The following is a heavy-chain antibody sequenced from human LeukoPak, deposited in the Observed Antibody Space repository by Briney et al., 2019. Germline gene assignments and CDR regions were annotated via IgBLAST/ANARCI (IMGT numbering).Heavy chain of an antibody. D-gene: IGHD3-10*01. CDR1: GYTFTGYY. J-gene: IGHJ4*02. V-gene: IGHV1-2*02. CDR2: INPNSGGT. Sequence: ASVKASCKASGYTFTGYYMHWVRQAPGQGLEWMGWINPNSGGTNYAQKFQGRVTMTRDTSISTAYMELSRLRSDDTAVYYCARDRYGSGSYNDYWGQGTLVTVSS. CDR3: ARDRYGSGSYNDY.